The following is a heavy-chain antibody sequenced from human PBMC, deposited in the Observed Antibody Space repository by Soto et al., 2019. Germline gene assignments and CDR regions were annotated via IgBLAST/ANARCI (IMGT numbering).Heavy chain of an antibody. J-gene: IGHJ3*02. V-gene: IGHV4-31*03. CDR1: GGSISSGGYY. D-gene: IGHD3-10*01. CDR3: ARDRDYYGSGSHDAFDI. Sequence: QVQLQESGPGLVKPSQTLSLTCTVSGGSISSGGYYWSWIRQHPGKGLEWIGYIYYSGSTYYNPSLKSRVNISVDTSKNQFSLKLSSVTAADTAVYYCARDRDYYGSGSHDAFDIWGQGTMVTVSS. CDR2: IYYSGST.